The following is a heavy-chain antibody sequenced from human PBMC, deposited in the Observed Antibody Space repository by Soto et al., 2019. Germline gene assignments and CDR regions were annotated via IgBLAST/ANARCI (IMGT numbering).Heavy chain of an antibody. CDR2: ISANNGNT. J-gene: IGHJ3*02. Sequence: ASVKVSCKASGYTFTSYGISWVRQAPGQGLEWMGWISANNGNTNYAQKLQGRVTMTTDTSTSTAYMELRSLRSDDTAVYYCASSNSYDSSGRGAFDIWGQGTMVTVSS. D-gene: IGHD3-22*01. V-gene: IGHV1-18*04. CDR3: ASSNSYDSSGRGAFDI. CDR1: GYTFTSYG.